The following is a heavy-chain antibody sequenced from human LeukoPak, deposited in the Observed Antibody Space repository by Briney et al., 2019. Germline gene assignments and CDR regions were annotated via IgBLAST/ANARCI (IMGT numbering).Heavy chain of an antibody. J-gene: IGHJ4*02. D-gene: IGHD6-19*01. CDR2: INPSDGRT. V-gene: IGHV1-46*01. Sequence: ASVKVSCKASGYTFAGYHIHWVRRAPGQGLEWMGIINPSDGRTSYAQEFQDRVILTSDTSAGTVYMELRSLRFEDKAEYYCARENVADSSGWSHFDYWGQGTLVIVSS. CDR3: ARENVADSSGWSHFDY. CDR1: GYTFAGYH.